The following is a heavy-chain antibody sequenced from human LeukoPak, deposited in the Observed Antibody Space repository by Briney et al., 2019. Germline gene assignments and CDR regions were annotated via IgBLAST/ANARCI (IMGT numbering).Heavy chain of an antibody. Sequence: GGSLRLSCAASGFTFSSYGMHWVRQAPGKGLEWVAVISYDGSNKYYADSVKGRFTISRDNSKNTLDLQMTGLRAEDTAVYYCARERGRGRDSPWFDYWGQGTLVTVSS. J-gene: IGHJ4*02. CDR1: GFTFSSYG. CDR3: ARERGRGRDSPWFDY. D-gene: IGHD1-26*01. V-gene: IGHV3-30*03. CDR2: ISYDGSNK.